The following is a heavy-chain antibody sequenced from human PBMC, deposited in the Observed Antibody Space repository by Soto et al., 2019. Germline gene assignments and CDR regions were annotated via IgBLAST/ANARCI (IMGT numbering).Heavy chain of an antibody. D-gene: IGHD3-10*01. CDR3: ERQTGDMLRGMGVIDV. Sequence: SETLSLTCIVSGGAISSSYRGWIRRPPGKGLEWIAYIQYSGNPNYHPSLKSRVAISADTSKNQFSLRLTSVTAADTAVYYCERQTGDMLRGMGVIDVWGKGTTVT. J-gene: IGHJ6*03. CDR1: GGAISSSY. CDR2: IQYSGNP. V-gene: IGHV4-59*08.